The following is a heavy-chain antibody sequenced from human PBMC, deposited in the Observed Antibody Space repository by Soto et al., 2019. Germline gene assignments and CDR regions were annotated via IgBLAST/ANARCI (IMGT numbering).Heavy chain of an antibody. CDR2: IWYDGSHK. J-gene: IGHJ3*02. V-gene: IGHV3-33*01. D-gene: IGHD5-12*01. CDR1: GFTFSSYR. CDR3: ARPRYSGDDPDALEI. Sequence: QVQLVESGGAVVQPGTSLRLSCTASGFTFSSYRMHWVRQAPGKGLERPPIIWYDGSHKFYVDSVKGRFAVSRDNSKNTVYLQMNSLTGEDTAVYYCARPRYSGDDPDALEIWGRGTLVTISS.